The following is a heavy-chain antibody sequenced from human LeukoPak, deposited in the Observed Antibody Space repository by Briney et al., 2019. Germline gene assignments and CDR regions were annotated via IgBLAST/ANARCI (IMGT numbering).Heavy chain of an antibody. D-gene: IGHD3-10*01. CDR2: IRYDGSNK. Sequence: GGSLRLSCAASGFTFSSFGMHWVRQAPGKGLEWVAFIRYDGSNKYYADSVKGRFTISRDNSKNTLYLQMNSLKIEDTAVYYCTKLARGPRDFDYWGQGTLVTVSS. CDR3: TKLARGPRDFDY. CDR1: GFTFSSFG. J-gene: IGHJ4*01. V-gene: IGHV3-30*02.